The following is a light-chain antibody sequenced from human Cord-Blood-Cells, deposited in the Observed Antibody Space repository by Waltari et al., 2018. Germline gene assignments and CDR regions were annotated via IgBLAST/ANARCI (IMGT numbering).Light chain of an antibody. CDR1: SSNIGSNT. Sequence: QSVLTQPPSVSGTPGQRVTISCSGSSSNIGSNTVNWYQQLPGTAPKLLIYSNNQRPSGVPDRFSGSKSGTAASLAISGLQSEDEADYYCAAWDDSLNGHVFGTGTKVTVL. V-gene: IGLV1-44*01. J-gene: IGLJ1*01. CDR2: SNN. CDR3: AAWDDSLNGHV.